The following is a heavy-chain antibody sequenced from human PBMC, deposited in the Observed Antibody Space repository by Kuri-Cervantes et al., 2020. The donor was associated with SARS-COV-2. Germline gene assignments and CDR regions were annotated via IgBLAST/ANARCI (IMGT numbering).Heavy chain of an antibody. J-gene: IGHJ3*02. CDR3: ARDHYDSSGYAFDI. CDR1: GGSVSSGSYY. CDR2: IYYSGST. V-gene: IGHV4-61*01. Sequence: GSLRLSCTVSGGSVSSGSYYWSWIRQPPGKGLEWIGYIYYSGSTNYNPSLKSRVTISVDTSKNQFSLKLSSVTAADTAVYYCARDHYDSSGYAFDIWGQGTMVTVSS. D-gene: IGHD3-22*01.